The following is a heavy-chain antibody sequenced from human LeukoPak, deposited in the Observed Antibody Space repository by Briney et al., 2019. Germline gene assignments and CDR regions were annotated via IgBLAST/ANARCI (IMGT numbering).Heavy chain of an antibody. CDR3: AKYSGAYDY. CDR2: ISSSGSTI. Sequence: PGGSLRLSCAASGFTFSSYEMNWVRQAPGKGLEWVSYISSSGSTIYYADSVKGRFTISRDNSKNTLYLQMNSLTAEDTAVYYCAKYSGAYDYWGQGTLVTVSS. CDR1: GFTFSSYE. D-gene: IGHD1-26*01. V-gene: IGHV3-48*03. J-gene: IGHJ4*02.